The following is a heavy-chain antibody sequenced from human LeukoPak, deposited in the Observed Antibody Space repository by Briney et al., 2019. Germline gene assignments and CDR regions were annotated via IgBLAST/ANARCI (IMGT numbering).Heavy chain of an antibody. Sequence: GGSLRLSCAAYGFTVSSNYMGWVRQAAGKGLEWVSVIYSGGSTYYADSVKGRLTISRDNSKSTLYLQMKSRGAEDTAVYYCARDRYSGYVPDYWGQGTLVTVSS. J-gene: IGHJ4*02. D-gene: IGHD5-12*01. V-gene: IGHV3-66*01. CDR3: ARDRYSGYVPDY. CDR1: GFTVSSNY. CDR2: IYSGGST.